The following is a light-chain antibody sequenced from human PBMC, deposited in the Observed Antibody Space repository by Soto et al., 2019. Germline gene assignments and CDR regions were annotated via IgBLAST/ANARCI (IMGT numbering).Light chain of an antibody. J-gene: IGKJ5*01. Sequence: EIVLTQSPGTLSWSPGEKATLSCRASQSVSSSYLAWYQQKPGQAPRLLIYGASSRATGIPDRFSGSGSGTDFTLTISRLEPEDFAVYYCQQYGSSPRITFGQGTGREIK. CDR2: GAS. V-gene: IGKV3-20*01. CDR3: QQYGSSPRIT. CDR1: QSVSSSY.